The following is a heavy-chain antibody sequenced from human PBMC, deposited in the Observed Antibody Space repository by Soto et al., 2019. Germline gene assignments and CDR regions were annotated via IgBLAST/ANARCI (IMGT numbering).Heavy chain of an antibody. Sequence: SETLSLTCAVYGGSFSGYDWRWIRQPPGKGLEWIGEINHSGSTNYNPSLKSRVTISVDTSKNQFSLKLSSVTAADTAVYYCARMNYYDTSGYPFDYWGQGMMVTVS. V-gene: IGHV4-34*01. D-gene: IGHD3-22*01. J-gene: IGHJ4*02. CDR1: GGSFSGYD. CDR2: INHSGST. CDR3: ARMNYYDTSGYPFDY.